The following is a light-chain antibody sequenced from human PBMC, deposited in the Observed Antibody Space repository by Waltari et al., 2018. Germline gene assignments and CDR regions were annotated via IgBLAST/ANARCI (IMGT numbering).Light chain of an antibody. CDR1: SGDVGGYTL. CDR3: SSYTNTRIYV. Sequence: QSALTQPASVSGSPGQSITISCTVTSGDVGGYTLVSWYQHHPGQAPKLMIHEVSERPLGVSNRFTGSKSGGTASLTISGLQADDEADYYCSSYTNTRIYVFGTGTKVTVL. V-gene: IGLV2-14*02. J-gene: IGLJ1*01. CDR2: EVS.